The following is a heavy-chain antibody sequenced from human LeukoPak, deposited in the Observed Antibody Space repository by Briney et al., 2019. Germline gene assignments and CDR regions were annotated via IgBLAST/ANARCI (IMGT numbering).Heavy chain of an antibody. CDR2: IYPGNSDT. Sequence: GESLKISCKGSGYSFTNYWIGRVRQMPGKGLEWMGIIYPGNSDTRYSPSFQGQVTISADKSISTAYLQWSSLKASDTAMYYCARFLIAWRYFDYWGQGTLVTVSS. CDR1: GYSFTNYW. CDR3: ARFLIAWRYFDY. J-gene: IGHJ4*02. D-gene: IGHD3-22*01. V-gene: IGHV5-51*01.